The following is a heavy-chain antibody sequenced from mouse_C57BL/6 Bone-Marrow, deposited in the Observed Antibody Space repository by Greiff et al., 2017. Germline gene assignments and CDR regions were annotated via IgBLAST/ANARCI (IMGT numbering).Heavy chain of an antibody. CDR1: GFTFSSYT. J-gene: IGHJ3*01. CDR3: ASSYYSNYDPTWFAY. Sequence: EVQVVESGGGLVKPGGSLKLSCAASGFTFSSYTMSWVRQTPEKRLEWVATISGGCGNTYYPDSVKGRFTISRDNAKNTLYLQMSSLRSEDTALYYCASSYYSNYDPTWFAYWGQGTLVTVSA. D-gene: IGHD2-5*01. CDR2: ISGGCGNT. V-gene: IGHV5-9*01.